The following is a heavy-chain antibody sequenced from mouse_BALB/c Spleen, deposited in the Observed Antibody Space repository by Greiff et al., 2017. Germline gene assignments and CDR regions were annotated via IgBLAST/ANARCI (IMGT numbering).Heavy chain of an antibody. Sequence: EVQLQQSGPELVKPGASVKISCKASGYSFTGYFMNWVMQSHGKSLEWIGRINPYNGDTFYNQKFKGKATLTVDKSSSTAHMELRSLASEDSAVYYCAIDYDGYSGGYFDYWGQGTTLTVSS. CDR3: AIDYDGYSGGYFDY. CDR1: GYSFTGYF. V-gene: IGHV1-20*02. D-gene: IGHD2-3*01. J-gene: IGHJ2*01. CDR2: INPYNGDT.